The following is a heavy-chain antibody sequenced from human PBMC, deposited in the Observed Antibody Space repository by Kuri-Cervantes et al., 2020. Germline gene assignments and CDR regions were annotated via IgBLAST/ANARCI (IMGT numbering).Heavy chain of an antibody. CDR1: GFTFSSYT. CDR3: ATDKGYFAFDY. V-gene: IGHV3-21*01. CDR2: ISSSSSYI. J-gene: IGHJ4*02. Sequence: GGSLRLSCAASGFTFSSYTMNWVRQAPGKGLEWVSSISSSSSYISYADSVKGRFTISRDNAKNSLYLQINSLRVEDTAVYYCATDKGYFAFDYWGQGTLVTVSS. D-gene: IGHD1-26*01.